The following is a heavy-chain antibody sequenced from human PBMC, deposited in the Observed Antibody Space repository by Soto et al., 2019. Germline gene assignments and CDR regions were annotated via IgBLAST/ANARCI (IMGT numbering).Heavy chain of an antibody. Sequence: QVQLVESGGGVVQPGRSLRLSCAASGFTFSSYGMHWVRQAPGKGLEWVAVIWSDGSNKYYADSVKGRFTISRDNSKNTMYLQMNSLRSEDTAVYYCARDNYDILTGYGAEDYWGQGTLVTVSS. CDR1: GFTFSSYG. V-gene: IGHV3-33*01. D-gene: IGHD3-9*01. CDR3: ARDNYDILTGYGAEDY. CDR2: IWSDGSNK. J-gene: IGHJ4*02.